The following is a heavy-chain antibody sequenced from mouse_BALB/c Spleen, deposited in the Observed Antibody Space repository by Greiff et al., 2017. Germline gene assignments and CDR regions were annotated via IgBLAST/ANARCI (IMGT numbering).Heavy chain of an antibody. J-gene: IGHJ4*01. V-gene: IGHV3-2*02. D-gene: IGHD2-1*01. CDR1: GYSITSDYA. Sequence: EVQGVESGPGLVKPSQSLSLTCTVTGYSITSDYAWNWIRQFPGNKLEWMGYISYSGSTSYNPSLKSRISITRDTSKNQFFLQLNSVTTEDTATYYCARRGNSYYYAMDYWGQGTSVTVSS. CDR3: ARRGNSYYYAMDY. CDR2: ISYSGST.